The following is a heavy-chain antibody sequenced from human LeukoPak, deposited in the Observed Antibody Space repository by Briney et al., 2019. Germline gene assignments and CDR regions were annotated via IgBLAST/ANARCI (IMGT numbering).Heavy chain of an antibody. D-gene: IGHD1-26*01. CDR3: ARSRYGIVGATTFDY. J-gene: IGHJ4*02. Sequence: ASVKVSCKASGYTFTGYYMHWVRQAPGQGLEWMGWINPNSGGTNYAQKFQGRVTMTRDTSISTAYMELSRLRSDDTAVYYCARSRYGIVGATTFDYWGQGTLVTVPS. CDR2: INPNSGGT. V-gene: IGHV1-2*02. CDR1: GYTFTGYY.